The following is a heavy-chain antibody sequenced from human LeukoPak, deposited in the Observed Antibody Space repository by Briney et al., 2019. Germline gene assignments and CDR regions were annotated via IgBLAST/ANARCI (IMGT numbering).Heavy chain of an antibody. CDR2: INHSGST. CDR1: GGSFSGYY. Sequence: SETLSLTCAVYGGSFSGYYWSWIRQPPGKGLEWIGEINHSGSTNYNPSLKSRVTISVDTSKNQFSLKLSSVTAADTAVYYCARGLRFLEYRQRRGFDPWGQGTLVTVSS. J-gene: IGHJ5*02. V-gene: IGHV4-34*01. D-gene: IGHD3-3*01. CDR3: ARGLRFLEYRQRRGFDP.